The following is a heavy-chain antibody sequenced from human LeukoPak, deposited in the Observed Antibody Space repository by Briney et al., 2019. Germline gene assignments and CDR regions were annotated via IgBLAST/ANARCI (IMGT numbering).Heavy chain of an antibody. Sequence: GGSLRLSCAASGFTFSSYSMNWVRQAPGKGLEWVSYISSSSSTIYYADSVKGRFTISRDNAKNSLYLQMNSLRAEDTAVYYCARGMALFESLNWFDPWGQGTLVTVSS. V-gene: IGHV3-48*04. D-gene: IGHD2-8*01. CDR1: GFTFSSYS. CDR2: ISSSSSTI. J-gene: IGHJ5*02. CDR3: ARGMALFESLNWFDP.